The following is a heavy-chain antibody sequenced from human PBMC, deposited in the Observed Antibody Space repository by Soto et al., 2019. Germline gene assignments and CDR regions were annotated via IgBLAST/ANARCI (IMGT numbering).Heavy chain of an antibody. CDR1: GFTFSSYS. D-gene: IGHD6-13*01. CDR2: ISSSSSYI. CDR3: ATGGNRSAAGTFGWFSYYYYYMDV. Sequence: GGSLRLSCAASGFTFSSYSMNWVRQAPGKGLEWVSSISSSSSYIYYADSVKGRFTISRDNAKNSLYLQMNSLRAEDTAVYYCATGGNRSAAGTFGWFSYYYYYMDVWGKGTTVTVSS. V-gene: IGHV3-21*01. J-gene: IGHJ6*03.